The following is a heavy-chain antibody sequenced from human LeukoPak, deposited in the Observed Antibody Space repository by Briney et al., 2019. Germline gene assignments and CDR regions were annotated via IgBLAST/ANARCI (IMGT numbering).Heavy chain of an antibody. CDR2: IYYSGST. CDR3: ARTLATTVTTFDY. J-gene: IGHJ4*02. Sequence: SETLSLTCTVSGGSISSSSYYWGWIRQPPGQGLEWIGSIYYSGSTYYNPSLKSRVTISVDTSKNQFSLKLSSVTAADTAVYYCARTLATTVTTFDYWGQGTLVTVSS. CDR1: GGSISSSSYY. D-gene: IGHD4-11*01. V-gene: IGHV4-39*01.